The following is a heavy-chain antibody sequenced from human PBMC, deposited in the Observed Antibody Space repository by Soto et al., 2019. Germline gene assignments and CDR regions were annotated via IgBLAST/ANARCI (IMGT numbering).Heavy chain of an antibody. CDR3: ARHSGPPAGCVADY. CDR1: GGSISSYY. J-gene: IGHJ4*02. V-gene: IGHV4-59*08. Sequence: PSETLSLTCTVSGGSISSYYWSWIRQPPGKGLEWIGYIYYSGSTYYNPSLKSRVTISVDTSKNQFSLKLSSVTAADTAVYYCARHSGPPAGCVADYWGQGTLVTVSS. D-gene: IGHD6-13*01. CDR2: IYYSGST.